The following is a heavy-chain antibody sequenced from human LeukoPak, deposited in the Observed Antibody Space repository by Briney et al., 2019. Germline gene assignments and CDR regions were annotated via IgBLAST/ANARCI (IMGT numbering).Heavy chain of an antibody. CDR3: AKPEWAGTPINYFFDY. J-gene: IGHJ4*02. CDR2: IGGGGEST. Sequence: GGSLRLSCAASGFXFSSYAISWVRQAPGKGLEWVSTIGGGGESTYSADSVKGRFTVSRDNSKNTLSLQMSSLRAEDTAVYYCAKPEWAGTPINYFFDYWGQGTLVTVSS. D-gene: IGHD6-19*01. CDR1: GFXFSSYA. V-gene: IGHV3-23*01.